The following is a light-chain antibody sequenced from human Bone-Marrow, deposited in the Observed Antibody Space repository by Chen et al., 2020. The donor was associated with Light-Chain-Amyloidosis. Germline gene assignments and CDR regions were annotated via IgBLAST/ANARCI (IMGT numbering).Light chain of an antibody. CDR3: QVWDRSSDRPV. CDR1: TIGSTS. Sequence: SYVLTQPSSASVAPGQTATIACGGNTIGSTSVHWYQQTPGPAHLLVVYDDSDRPSGIPERLSGSNSGNTATLTISRVEAGDEADYYCQVWDRSSDRPVFGGGTKLTVL. CDR2: DDS. J-gene: IGLJ3*02. V-gene: IGLV3-21*02.